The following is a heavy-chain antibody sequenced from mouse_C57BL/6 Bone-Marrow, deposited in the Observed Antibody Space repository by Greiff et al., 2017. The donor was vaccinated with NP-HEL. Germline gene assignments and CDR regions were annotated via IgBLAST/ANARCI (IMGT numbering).Heavy chain of an antibody. CDR1: GYTFNSYW. D-gene: IGHD3-2*02. V-gene: IGHV1-74*01. Sequence: QVQLQQPGAELVKPGASVKVSCKASGYTFNSYWMHWVKQRPGQGLEWIGRIHPSDSDTNYNQKFKGKATLTVDKSSSTAYLQLSSLTSEDSAVYDCAMGQLRLPWFAYWGQGTLVTVSA. J-gene: IGHJ3*01. CDR2: IHPSDSDT. CDR3: AMGQLRLPWFAY.